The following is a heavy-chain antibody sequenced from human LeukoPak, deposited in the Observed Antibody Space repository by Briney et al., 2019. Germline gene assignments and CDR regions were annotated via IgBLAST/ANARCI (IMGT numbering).Heavy chain of an antibody. CDR2: INSDESST. CDR3: ARGRSITETTWIYY. Sequence: GGSLRLSCAASGFTFSSYWMHWVRQAPGKGLVWVSRINSDESSTSYADSVKGRFTISRDNAKNTLYLQMNSLRAEDTAVYYCARGRSITETTWIYYWGQGTLVTVSS. CDR1: GFTFSSYW. V-gene: IGHV3-74*01. D-gene: IGHD1-7*01. J-gene: IGHJ4*02.